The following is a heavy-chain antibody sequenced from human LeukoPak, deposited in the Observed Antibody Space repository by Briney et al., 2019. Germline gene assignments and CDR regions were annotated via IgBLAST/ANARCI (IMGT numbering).Heavy chain of an antibody. V-gene: IGHV4-39*07. Sequence: SETLSLTCTVSSGSISSGSYYWGWIRQPPGKGLEWIGSIYYSGSTYYNPSLKSRVTISVDTSKNQFSLKLSSVTAADTAVYYCARAVRDKTFDYWGQGTLVTVSS. CDR3: ARAVRDKTFDY. CDR1: SGSISSGSYY. D-gene: IGHD3-3*01. J-gene: IGHJ4*02. CDR2: IYYSGST.